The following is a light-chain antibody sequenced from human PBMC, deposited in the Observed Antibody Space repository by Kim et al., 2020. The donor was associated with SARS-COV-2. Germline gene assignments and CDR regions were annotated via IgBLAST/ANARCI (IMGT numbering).Light chain of an antibody. CDR1: QSVSSSY. V-gene: IGKV3-20*01. CDR2: GAS. J-gene: IGKJ2*01. CDR3: QQYGSSPYT. Sequence: LSPGQRATLSCRASQSVSSSYLAWYQQKPGQAPRLLIDGASSRDTGIPDRFSGSGSGTDFTLTISRLEPEDFAVYYCQQYGSSPYTFGQGTKLEI.